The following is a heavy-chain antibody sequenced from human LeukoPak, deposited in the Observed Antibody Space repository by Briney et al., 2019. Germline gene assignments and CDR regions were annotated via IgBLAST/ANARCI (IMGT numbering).Heavy chain of an antibody. Sequence: PGGSLRLSCAASGFTFRSYAMSWVRQAPGKGLEWVSDISGSGGTTEYADSVKGRFTISRDNSKNTLYLQMNSLRAEDTAVYYCALTGVTAIGYYYMDVWGKGTTVTVSS. V-gene: IGHV3-23*01. J-gene: IGHJ6*03. CDR1: GFTFRSYA. CDR3: ALTGVTAIGYYYMDV. CDR2: ISGSGGTT. D-gene: IGHD2-21*02.